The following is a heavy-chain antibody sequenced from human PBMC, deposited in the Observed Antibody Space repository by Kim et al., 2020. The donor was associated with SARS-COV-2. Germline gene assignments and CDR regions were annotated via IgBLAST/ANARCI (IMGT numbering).Heavy chain of an antibody. CDR2: GQR. V-gene: IGHV1-18*01. Sequence: GQRTYAQKVQGRVTMTIDTSTNAAYMELKTLSSDDTAVYYCARGLAPHDYWGQGALVTVSS. CDR3: ARGLAPHDY. J-gene: IGHJ4*02.